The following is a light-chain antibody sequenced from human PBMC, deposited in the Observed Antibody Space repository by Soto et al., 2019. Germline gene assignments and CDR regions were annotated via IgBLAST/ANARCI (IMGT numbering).Light chain of an antibody. V-gene: IGLV2-23*03. CDR1: SSDVGSYNL. CDR2: DGS. CDR3: CSYAGSSSLVDV. Sequence: QSALTQPASVSGSPGQSITISCTGTSSDVGSYNLVSWYRQHPGTAPKLMIYDGSKRPSGVCNRFSGSKSGNTASLTISGLQAEDEADYYCCSYAGSSSLVDVFGTGTKVTVL. J-gene: IGLJ1*01.